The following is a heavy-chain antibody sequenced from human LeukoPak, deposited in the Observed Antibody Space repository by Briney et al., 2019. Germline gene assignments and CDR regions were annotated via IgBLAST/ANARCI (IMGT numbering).Heavy chain of an antibody. D-gene: IGHD5-12*01. Sequence: VYGGSFSGYYWNWIRQPPGKGLEWIGYIHYSGSTNYIPSLKSRVTISVDTSKNQFSLKLSSVTAADTAVYYCARDSYSGRAHFDSWGQGTLVTVSS. CDR3: ARDSYSGRAHFDS. CDR1: GGSFSGYY. V-gene: IGHV4-59*01. CDR2: IHYSGST. J-gene: IGHJ4*02.